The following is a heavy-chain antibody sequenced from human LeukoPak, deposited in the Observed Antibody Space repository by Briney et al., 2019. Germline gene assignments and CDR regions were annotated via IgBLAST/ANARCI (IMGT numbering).Heavy chain of an antibody. CDR2: IYHSGTT. Sequence: PSETLSLTCAVSNYSITSGYFWGWIRQPPEKGLGWIASIYHSGTTYYNPSLRNRVTLFVDTSKNQFSLKLTSLTAADTAVYYCARDGVFHDSDGYSFDYWGQGTLVTVSS. D-gene: IGHD3-22*01. CDR3: ARDGVFHDSDGYSFDY. V-gene: IGHV4-38-2*02. J-gene: IGHJ4*02. CDR1: NYSITSGYF.